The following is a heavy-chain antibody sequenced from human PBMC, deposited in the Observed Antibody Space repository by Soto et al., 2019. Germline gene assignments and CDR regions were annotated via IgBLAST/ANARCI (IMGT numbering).Heavy chain of an antibody. D-gene: IGHD5-18*01. CDR1: GYTFTSYA. Sequence: ASVEASCKASGYTFTSYAMHWVRQAPGQRLEWMGWINAGNGNTKYSQKFQGRVTITRDTSASTAYMELSSLRSEDAAVYYCARGLNGYLHYFDYWGQGTLVTVSS. CDR3: ARGLNGYLHYFDY. V-gene: IGHV1-3*01. CDR2: INAGNGNT. J-gene: IGHJ4*02.